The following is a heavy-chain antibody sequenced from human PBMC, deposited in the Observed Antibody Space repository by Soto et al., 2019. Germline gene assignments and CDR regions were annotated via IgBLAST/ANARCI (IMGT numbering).Heavy chain of an antibody. CDR2: ISGSGGST. Sequence: EESLRLSCAASGFTFSSYAMSWVRQAPGKGLKWVSAISGSGGSTYYADSVKGRFTISRDNSKNTLYLQMNSLRAEDTAVYYCAKGGSYYYDSSGYYPDAFDIWGQGTMVTVSS. V-gene: IGHV3-23*01. CDR3: AKGGSYYYDSSGYYPDAFDI. D-gene: IGHD3-22*01. CDR1: GFTFSSYA. J-gene: IGHJ3*02.